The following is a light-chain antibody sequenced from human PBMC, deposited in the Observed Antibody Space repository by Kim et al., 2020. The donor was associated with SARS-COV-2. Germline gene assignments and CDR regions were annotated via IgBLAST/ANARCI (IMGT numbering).Light chain of an antibody. CDR3: QRADSFPLG. CDR1: QDMSSW. CDR2: AAS. V-gene: IGKV1-12*01. Sequence: ASGGDRVTITGRARQDMSSWLAWYQQRPGKAPKLLISAASSLQSGVPSRFSGSGSGTDFTLTISSLQPEDFASYYCQRADSFPLGFGGGTKVDIK. J-gene: IGKJ4*01.